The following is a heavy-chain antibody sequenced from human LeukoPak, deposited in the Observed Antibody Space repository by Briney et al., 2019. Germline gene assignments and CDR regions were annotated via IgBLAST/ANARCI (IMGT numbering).Heavy chain of an antibody. V-gene: IGHV4-31*01. J-gene: IGHJ4*02. Sequence: PSETLSLTCTVSGGSINSGGYYWSWIRQHPGKGLEWIGYIYYNGATYYKPSLQSQVTISLDPSKNQFSLRLSSATAADTAVYYCARKLEMGTYYFDYWGQGTLVTVSS. D-gene: IGHD5-24*01. CDR2: IYYNGAT. CDR1: GGSINSGGYY. CDR3: ARKLEMGTYYFDY.